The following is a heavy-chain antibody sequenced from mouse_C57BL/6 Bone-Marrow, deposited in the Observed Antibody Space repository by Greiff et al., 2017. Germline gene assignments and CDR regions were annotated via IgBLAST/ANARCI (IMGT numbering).Heavy chain of an antibody. J-gene: IGHJ1*03. CDR3: TRDITSVEYCYFDV. V-gene: IGHV5-9-1*02. CDR2: ISSGGDYI. CDR1: GFTFSSYA. Sequence: EVQLQESGEGLVKPGGSLKLSCAASGFTFSSYAMSWVRQTPEKRLEWVAYISSGGDYIYYADTVKGRFTISRDNARNTLYLQMSSLKSEDTAMYYCTRDITSVEYCYFDVWGTGTTVTVSS. D-gene: IGHD1-1*01.